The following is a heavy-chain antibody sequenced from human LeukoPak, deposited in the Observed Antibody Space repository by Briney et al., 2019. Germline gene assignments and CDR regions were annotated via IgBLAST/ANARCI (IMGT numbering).Heavy chain of an antibody. CDR1: GFTFSSYA. Sequence: SGGSPRLSCAASGFTFSSYAMSWVRQAPGKGLEWVSGLTGSGGNTYYADSVKGRFTISRDNSKNTLSLQMNSLRAEDAAVYYCVKFRGIQHYNYHMDVWGKGTTVTVSS. CDR3: VKFRGIQHYNYHMDV. V-gene: IGHV3-23*01. D-gene: IGHD3-10*01. CDR2: LTGSGGNT. J-gene: IGHJ6*03.